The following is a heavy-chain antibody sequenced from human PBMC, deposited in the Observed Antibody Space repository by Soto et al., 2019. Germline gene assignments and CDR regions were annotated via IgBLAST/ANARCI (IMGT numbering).Heavy chain of an antibody. J-gene: IGHJ5*02. D-gene: IGHD3-3*01. CDR3: ARGLGFLEWFGPSNLSWFDP. Sequence: PSETLSLTCTVSGGSISSGGYYWSWIRQHPGKGLEWIGYIYYSGSTYYNPSLKSRVTISVDTSKNQFSLKLSSVTAADTAVYYCARGLGFLEWFGPSNLSWFDPWGQGTLVTVSS. CDR1: GGSISSGGYY. V-gene: IGHV4-31*03. CDR2: IYYSGST.